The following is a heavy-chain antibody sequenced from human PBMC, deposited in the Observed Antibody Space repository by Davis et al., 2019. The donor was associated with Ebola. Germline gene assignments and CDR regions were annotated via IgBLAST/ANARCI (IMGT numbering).Heavy chain of an antibody. J-gene: IGHJ4*02. CDR1: GYSFTTHA. Sequence: ASVKVSCKASGYSFTTHAVHWVRQAPGHRLEWLGWINADSGNTKYSEKFQGRVTISRDTSATTAYMELSSLRSEDTAVYYCARDSSGWYYFDYWGQGTLVTVSS. V-gene: IGHV1-3*01. CDR3: ARDSSGWYYFDY. D-gene: IGHD6-19*01. CDR2: INADSGNT.